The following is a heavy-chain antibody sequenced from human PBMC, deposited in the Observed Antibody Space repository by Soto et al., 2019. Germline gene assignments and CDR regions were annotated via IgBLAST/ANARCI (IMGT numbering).Heavy chain of an antibody. CDR3: ARHIQGQQLVRD. D-gene: IGHD6-13*01. CDR2: IYYSGST. Sequence: QLQLQESGPGLVKPSETLSLTCTVSGGSISSSSYYWGWIRQPPGKGLEWIGSIYYSGSTYYNPSLKSRVTISVDTSKNQFSLKLSSVTAADTAVYYCARHIQGQQLVRDWGQGTLVTVSS. CDR1: GGSISSSSYY. V-gene: IGHV4-39*01. J-gene: IGHJ4*02.